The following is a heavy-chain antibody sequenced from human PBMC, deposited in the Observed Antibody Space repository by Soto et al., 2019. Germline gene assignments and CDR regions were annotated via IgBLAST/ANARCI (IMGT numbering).Heavy chain of an antibody. CDR3: ARLAMATRRGYYGMDV. J-gene: IGHJ6*02. D-gene: IGHD5-12*01. CDR2: IDPSDSYT. V-gene: IGHV5-10-1*01. Sequence: EVQLVQSGAEVKKPGESLRISCKGSGYSFTSYWISWVRQMPGKGLEWMGRIDPSDSYTNYSPSFQGHVTISADKSISTASLQWSSLKASDTAMYYWARLAMATRRGYYGMDVWGQGTTVTVSS. CDR1: GYSFTSYW.